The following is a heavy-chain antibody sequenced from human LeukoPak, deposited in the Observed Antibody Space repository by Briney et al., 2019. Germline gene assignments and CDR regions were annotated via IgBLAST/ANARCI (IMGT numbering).Heavy chain of an antibody. D-gene: IGHD3-22*01. Sequence: GASVKVSCKASGYTFTGYYMHWVRQAPGQGLEWMGWINPNSGGTNYAQKFQGRVTMTRDTSISTAYMELSRLRSDDTAVYYCARDVVVGYYDSSGYFGYWGQGTLVTVSS. J-gene: IGHJ4*02. CDR1: GYTFTGYY. CDR2: INPNSGGT. CDR3: ARDVVVGYYDSSGYFGY. V-gene: IGHV1-2*02.